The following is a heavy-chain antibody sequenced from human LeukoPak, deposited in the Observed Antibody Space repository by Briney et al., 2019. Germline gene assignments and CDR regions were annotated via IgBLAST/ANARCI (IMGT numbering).Heavy chain of an antibody. Sequence: GGSLRLSCAASGFNFDDYVFSWVRHAPGKGLEWVSCINWNGGTTSYADSVKGRFIISRDSAKNSFYLQMNSLRVEDTAFYYCARGGYQLRHGRWFDPWGQGTLVTVSS. CDR1: GFNFDDYV. CDR3: ARGGYQLRHGRWFDP. V-gene: IGHV3-20*04. D-gene: IGHD2-2*01. CDR2: INWNGGTT. J-gene: IGHJ5*02.